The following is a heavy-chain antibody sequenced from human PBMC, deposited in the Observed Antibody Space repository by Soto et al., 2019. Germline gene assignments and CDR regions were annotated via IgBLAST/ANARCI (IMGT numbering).Heavy chain of an antibody. CDR1: GGSISSYY. CDR2: IYYSGST. J-gene: IGHJ6*03. V-gene: IGHV4-59*01. CDR3: ARAPSDFGVGLNYYYYYYMDV. Sequence: SETLSLTCTVSGGSISSYYWSWIRQPPGKGLEWIGYIYYSGSTNYNPSLKSRVTISVDTSKNQFSLKLSSVTAADTAVYYCARAPSDFGVGLNYYYYYYMDVWGKGTTVTVSS. D-gene: IGHD3-3*01.